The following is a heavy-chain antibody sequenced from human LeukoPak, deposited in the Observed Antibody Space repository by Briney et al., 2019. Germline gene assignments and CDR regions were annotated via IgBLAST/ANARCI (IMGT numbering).Heavy chain of an antibody. D-gene: IGHD4-23*01. Sequence: GASVKVSCKASGGTFSSYAIRWVRQAPGQGLEWMGGIIPIFGTANYAQKFQGRVTITADESTSTAYMELSSLRSEDTAVYYCAREDYGGNFDYWGQGTLVTVSS. CDR1: GGTFSSYA. J-gene: IGHJ4*02. V-gene: IGHV1-69*13. CDR2: IIPIFGTA. CDR3: AREDYGGNFDY.